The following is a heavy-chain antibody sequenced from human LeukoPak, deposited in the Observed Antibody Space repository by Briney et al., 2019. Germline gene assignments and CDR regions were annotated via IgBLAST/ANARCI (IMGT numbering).Heavy chain of an antibody. J-gene: IGHJ4*02. CDR3: ARDADGHGPLIDY. CDR1: GFSFRTYS. D-gene: IGHD5-24*01. Sequence: PGGSLRLSCAASGFSFRTYSMDWVRQAPGKGLEWVSSINSDSIWIYYADSVRGRFTISRDNAKNTLYLQMSSLRVEDTAIYYCARDADGHGPLIDYWGQGSLVTVSS. V-gene: IGHV3-21*01. CDR2: INSDSIWI.